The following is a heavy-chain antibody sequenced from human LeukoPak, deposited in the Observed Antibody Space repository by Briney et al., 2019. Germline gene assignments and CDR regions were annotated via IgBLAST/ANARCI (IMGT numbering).Heavy chain of an antibody. CDR1: GFTFSSNY. J-gene: IGHJ4*02. CDR2: IYSGGST. V-gene: IGHV3-53*01. Sequence: GGSLRLSCAAPGFTFSSNYMSWVRQAPGKGLEWVSVIYSGGSTYYADSVKGRFTISRDDSKNTLYLQMNSLRAEDTAVYYCARRILVTTFDYWGQGTLVTVSS. CDR3: ARRILVTTFDY. D-gene: IGHD4-17*01.